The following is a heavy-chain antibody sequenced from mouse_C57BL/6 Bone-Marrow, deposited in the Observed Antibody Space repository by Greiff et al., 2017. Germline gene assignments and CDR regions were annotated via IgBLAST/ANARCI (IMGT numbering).Heavy chain of an antibody. CDR3: ARQGYDYDGDWYFDV. Sequence: EVQVVESGGDLVKPGGSLKLSCAASGFTFSSYGMSWVRQTPDKRLEWVATISSGGSYTYYPDSVKGRFTISRDNAKNTLYLQMSSLKSEDTAMYYCARQGYDYDGDWYFDVWGTGTTVTVSS. D-gene: IGHD2-4*01. J-gene: IGHJ1*03. CDR2: ISSGGSYT. CDR1: GFTFSSYG. V-gene: IGHV5-6*01.